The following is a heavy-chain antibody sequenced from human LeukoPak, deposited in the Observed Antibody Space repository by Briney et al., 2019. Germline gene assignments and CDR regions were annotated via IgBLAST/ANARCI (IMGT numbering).Heavy chain of an antibody. CDR3: ARRPTGPRTFDS. CDR2: IYPADFTT. V-gene: IGHV5-51*01. D-gene: IGHD1-1*01. Sequence: GASLKISSKVSGYRFTSAWICWVRQTPGKGLELMGVIYPADFTTIYNPILEGHVTISADKSLNTAYLQGTSLKASDTAMYYCARRPTGPRTFDSWGQGTLVTVSS. CDR1: GYRFTSAW. J-gene: IGHJ4*02.